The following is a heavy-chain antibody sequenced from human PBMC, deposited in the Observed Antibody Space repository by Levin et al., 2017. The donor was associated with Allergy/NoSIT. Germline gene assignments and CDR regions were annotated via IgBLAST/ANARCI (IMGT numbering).Heavy chain of an antibody. D-gene: IGHD3-16*01. Sequence: PGGSLRLSCVASGITFDDYAMHWVRQAPGKGLEWVSGINLNGGSLGYADSVKGRFTISRDNAKNSLYLQMNSLRAEDTAFYYCAREHYGWGSYVGYGFDFWGQGTMVTVSS. CDR2: INLNGGSL. V-gene: IGHV3-9*01. CDR3: AREHYGWGSYVGYGFDF. CDR1: GITFDDYA. J-gene: IGHJ3*01.